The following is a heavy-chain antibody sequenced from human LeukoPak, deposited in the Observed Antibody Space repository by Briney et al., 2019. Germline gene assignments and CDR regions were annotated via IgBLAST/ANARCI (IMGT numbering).Heavy chain of an antibody. V-gene: IGHV3-7*03. J-gene: IGHJ4*02. D-gene: IGHD2-15*01. CDR3: ARGYCSGGSCYSGFDY. CDR2: INSDGSEG. Sequence: GGSLRLSCAVSGFTFSGFWMSWSRQAPGKGLEWVASINSDGSEGYYADVVKGRFTISRDNAKNSLYLQINSLRAEDTAVYYCARGYCSGGSCYSGFDYWGQGTLVTVSS. CDR1: GFTFSGFW.